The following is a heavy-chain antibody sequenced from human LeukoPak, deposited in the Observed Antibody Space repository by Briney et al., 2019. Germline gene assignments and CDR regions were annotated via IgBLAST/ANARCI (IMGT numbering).Heavy chain of an antibody. CDR2: ISAYNGNT. Sequence: ASVKVSCKASGYTFTSYGISWVRQAPGQGLEWMGWISAYNGNTNYAQKLQGRVTMTTDTSTTTAYMELRSLRSDDTTVYYCARGLRIFPEFDYWGQGTLVTVSS. V-gene: IGHV1-18*01. J-gene: IGHJ4*02. CDR3: ARGLRIFPEFDY. D-gene: IGHD2/OR15-2a*01. CDR1: GYTFTSYG.